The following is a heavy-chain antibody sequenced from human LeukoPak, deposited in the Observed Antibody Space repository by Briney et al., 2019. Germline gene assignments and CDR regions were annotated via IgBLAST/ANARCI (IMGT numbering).Heavy chain of an antibody. CDR2: ISYDGSSK. CDR3: ARPYLEGSLKFYMDV. J-gene: IGHJ6*03. Sequence: PGGSLRLSCAASGFSFNNFAMHWVRQAPGKGLEWVAHISYDGSSKYNEDSVKGRFTISRDDSKNTLYLQMNSLRAEDTAVYYCARPYLEGSLKFYMDVWGKGTTVTVSS. V-gene: IGHV3-30*04. D-gene: IGHD3-3*02. CDR1: GFSFNNFA.